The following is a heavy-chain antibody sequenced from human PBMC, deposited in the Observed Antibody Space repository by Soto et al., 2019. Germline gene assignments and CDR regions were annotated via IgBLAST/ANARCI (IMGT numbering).Heavy chain of an antibody. CDR3: ASSLLGFSFTCFSDSGSGYVQLAAFDI. Sequence: SETLSLTCTVSGGSISSYYWSWIRQPPGKGLEWIGYIYYSGSTNYNPSLKSRVTISVDTSKNQFSLKLSSVTAADTAVYYCASSLLGFSFTCFSDSGSGYVQLAAFDIWAQGTMVTVSS. V-gene: IGHV4-59*01. J-gene: IGHJ3*02. D-gene: IGHD5-12*01. CDR1: GGSISSYY. CDR2: IYYSGST.